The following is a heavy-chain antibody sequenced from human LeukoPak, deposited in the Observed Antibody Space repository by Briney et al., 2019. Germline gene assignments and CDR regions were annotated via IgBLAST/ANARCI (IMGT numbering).Heavy chain of an antibody. CDR3: AGGPADYYGSGSYSN. J-gene: IGHJ4*02. CDR2: INHSGST. V-gene: IGHV4-34*01. D-gene: IGHD3-10*01. CDR1: GGSFSGYF. Sequence: PSETLSLTCAVDGGSFSGYFWSWIRQPPGKGLESMGEINHSGSTKYNPSLKSRVTISVDTSRNQFSLKLSSVTAADTAIYYCAGGPADYYGSGSYSNWGRGTLVTVSS.